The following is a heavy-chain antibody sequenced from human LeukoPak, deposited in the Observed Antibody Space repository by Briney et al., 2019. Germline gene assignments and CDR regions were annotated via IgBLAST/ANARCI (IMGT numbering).Heavy chain of an antibody. CDR2: ISSSGSTI. J-gene: IGHJ4*02. Sequence: GGSLRLSCAASGFTFSDYYMSWIRQAPGKGLEWVSYISSSGSTIYYADSVKGRFTISRDNAKNSLYLQMNSLRAEDTAVYYCARAEGITIFGVVTLTYFDYWGQGTLVTVSS. D-gene: IGHD3-3*01. CDR1: GFTFSDYY. V-gene: IGHV3-11*04. CDR3: ARAEGITIFGVVTLTYFDY.